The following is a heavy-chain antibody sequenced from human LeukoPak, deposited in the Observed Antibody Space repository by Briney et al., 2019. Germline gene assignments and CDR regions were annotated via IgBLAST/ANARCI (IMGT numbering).Heavy chain of an antibody. Sequence: GGSLRLSCVASGFTFSSYWMHWVRQAPGKGLVWVSRINPDGSSTSYADSVKGRFTISRDNAKNTLYLQMNSLRAEDTAVYYCARESGRYSSEHDYWGQGTLVTVSS. V-gene: IGHV3-74*01. CDR3: ARESGRYSSEHDY. D-gene: IGHD6-25*01. J-gene: IGHJ4*02. CDR2: INPDGSST. CDR1: GFTFSSYW.